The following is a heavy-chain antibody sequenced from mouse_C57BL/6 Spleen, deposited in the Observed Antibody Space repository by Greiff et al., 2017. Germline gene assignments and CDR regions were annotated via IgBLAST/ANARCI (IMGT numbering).Heavy chain of an antibody. CDR2: IYPGDGDT. J-gene: IGHJ1*03. V-gene: IGHV1-82*01. CDR3: ARGTYFDV. Sequence: VQVVESGPELVQPGASVKISCKASGYAISSSWMNWVKQRPGKGLEWIGRIYPGDGDTKYHGKFKGKATLTADKSSSTAYMQLSSLTSEAAAVYFCARGTYFDVWGTGTTVTVSS. CDR1: GYAISSSW.